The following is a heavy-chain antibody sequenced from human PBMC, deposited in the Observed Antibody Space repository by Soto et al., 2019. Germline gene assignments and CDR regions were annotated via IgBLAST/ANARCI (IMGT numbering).Heavy chain of an antibody. Sequence: ASVKVSCKASGYTFTGYYMHWVRQAPGQGLEWMGWINPNSGGTNYAQKFQGRVTMTRETSISTAYMELSRLRSDDTAVYYCAREGGIVVVPAPIQYNWFEPWGQGTLVTVSA. J-gene: IGHJ5*02. CDR3: AREGGIVVVPAPIQYNWFEP. CDR1: GYTFTGYY. D-gene: IGHD2-2*01. CDR2: INPNSGGT. V-gene: IGHV1-2*02.